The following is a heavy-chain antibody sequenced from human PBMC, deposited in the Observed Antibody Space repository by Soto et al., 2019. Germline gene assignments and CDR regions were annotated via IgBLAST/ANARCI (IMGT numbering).Heavy chain of an antibody. D-gene: IGHD3-22*01. J-gene: IGHJ6*02. Sequence: QVQLVQSGAEVKKPGSSVRVSCTASGGNFSKSAFSWVRQAPGQGVEWVGGIIPLFDEADYAPRFQGRVTITADESTTTAYLELSSLKSDDTAIYYCARAWPRGTMIVNDSDNYGMDVWGQGTTVTVSS. CDR2: IIPLFDEA. CDR3: ARAWPRGTMIVNDSDNYGMDV. CDR1: GGNFSKSA. V-gene: IGHV1-69*01.